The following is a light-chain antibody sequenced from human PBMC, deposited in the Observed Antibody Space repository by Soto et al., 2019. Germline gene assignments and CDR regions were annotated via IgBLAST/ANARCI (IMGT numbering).Light chain of an antibody. Sequence: QSALTQPASMSGSPGQSITISCTGTSSDVGSYNLVSWYQHHPGKAPKLLIYEDTKRPSGVSNRFSGSKSGNTASLTISGLQAEDEADYYCCSYAGLSTWVFGGGTKVTGL. CDR2: EDT. J-gene: IGLJ3*02. V-gene: IGLV2-23*01. CDR1: SSDVGSYNL. CDR3: CSYAGLSTWV.